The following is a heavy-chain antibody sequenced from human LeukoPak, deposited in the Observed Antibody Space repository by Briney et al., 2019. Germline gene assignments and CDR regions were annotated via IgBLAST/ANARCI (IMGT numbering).Heavy chain of an antibody. Sequence: GGSMRLSCAASGFTFSNYAMNWVRQTPGKGLEWVSVMSGSGGSTYYADSVKGRFTISRDNSKSTVYLQMNSLRAEDTAVYYCARVKYSGYHDAFDIWGQGTMVTVSS. CDR3: ARVKYSGYHDAFDI. CDR2: MSGSGGST. J-gene: IGHJ3*02. D-gene: IGHD5-12*01. V-gene: IGHV3-23*01. CDR1: GFTFSNYA.